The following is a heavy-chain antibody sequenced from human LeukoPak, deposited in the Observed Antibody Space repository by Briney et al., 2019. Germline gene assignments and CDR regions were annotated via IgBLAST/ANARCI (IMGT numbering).Heavy chain of an antibody. CDR3: ARDSGSGNNDY. Sequence: ASVKVSCKASGYTFTSYAIHWVRQAPGQRLEWMGWISAGNGNTKYSQNFQGRITFISNTSATAAFMELSSLRSEDAAVYYCARDSGSGNNDYWGQGTLVTVSS. V-gene: IGHV1-3*01. J-gene: IGHJ4*02. CDR2: ISAGNGNT. CDR1: GYTFTSYA. D-gene: IGHD1-26*01.